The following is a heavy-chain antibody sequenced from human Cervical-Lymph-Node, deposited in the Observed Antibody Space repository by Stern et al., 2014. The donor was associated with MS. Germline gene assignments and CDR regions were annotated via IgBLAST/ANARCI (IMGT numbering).Heavy chain of an antibody. CDR2: INPNGGRT. Sequence: QVQLVQSGAEVKKPGASVKVSCKASAYTFTAYHIHWVRQAPGQGLEWMGRINPNGGRTNYAEKFQGRVPMTWDTSISTANMELRSLRADDTAVYCCAWRTSRNWPFDYWGQGTLVTVSS. CDR1: AYTFTAYH. D-gene: IGHD2-2*01. V-gene: IGHV1-2*06. CDR3: AWRTSRNWPFDY. J-gene: IGHJ4*02.